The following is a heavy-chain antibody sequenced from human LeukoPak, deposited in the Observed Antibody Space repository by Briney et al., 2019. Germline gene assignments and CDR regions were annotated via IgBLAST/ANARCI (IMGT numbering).Heavy chain of an antibody. J-gene: IGHJ4*02. V-gene: IGHV1-2*06. CDR3: ARDQGSLTRSWYTGY. CDR2: INPYRGET. D-gene: IGHD6-13*01. Sequence: ASVQVSCKASGYTFTDYHIHWVRQAPGQGLEWMGRINPYRGETNFAQKFQGRVTMTRDTSITTAYMDLSSLTPDDTAVYFCARDQGSLTRSWYTGYWGQGTQVTVSS. CDR1: GYTFTDYH.